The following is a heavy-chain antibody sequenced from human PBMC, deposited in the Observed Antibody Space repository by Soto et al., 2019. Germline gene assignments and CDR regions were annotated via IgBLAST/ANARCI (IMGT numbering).Heavy chain of an antibody. CDR1: GFSLSTSGVG. J-gene: IGHJ4*02. V-gene: IGHV2-5*05. D-gene: IGHD3-9*01. Sequence: QITLKESGPTLVKPTQTLTLTCTFSGFSLSTSGVGVGWIRQPPGKALEWLALIYWDDDKRYGPSLKSRLTFTKDPSHNQVVLTLTNIDPVDTATYYCAHSAGITIFWWLLFVYWGQGTLVTDSS. CDR2: IYWDDDK. CDR3: AHSAGITIFWWLLFVY.